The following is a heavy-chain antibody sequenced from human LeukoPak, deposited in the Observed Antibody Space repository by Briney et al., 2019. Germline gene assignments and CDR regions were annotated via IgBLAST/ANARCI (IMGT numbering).Heavy chain of an antibody. Sequence: TSQTLSLTCTVSGGSISSGGYYWSWIRQHPGKGLEWIGYIYYSGSTYYNPSLKSRVTISVDTSKNQFSLKLSSVTAADTAVYYCARGESDSSGYYFEDWGQGTLVTVSS. J-gene: IGHJ4*02. D-gene: IGHD3-22*01. CDR2: IYYSGST. CDR1: GGSISSGGYY. CDR3: ARGESDSSGYYFED. V-gene: IGHV4-31*03.